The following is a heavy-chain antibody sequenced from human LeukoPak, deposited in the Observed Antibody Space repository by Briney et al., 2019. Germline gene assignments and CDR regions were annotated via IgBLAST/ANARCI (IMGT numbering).Heavy chain of an antibody. CDR1: GFTFSDYY. D-gene: IGHD2-15*01. CDR3: ARARGSCYSCYYYYMDV. V-gene: IGHV3-11*04. J-gene: IGHJ6*03. CDR2: ISSSGSTI. Sequence: GGSLRFSCAASGFTFSDYYMSWIRQAPGKGLEWVSYISSSGSTIYYADSVKGRFTISRDNAKNSLYLQMNSLRAEDTAVYYCARARGSCYSCYYYYMDVWGKGTTVTVSS.